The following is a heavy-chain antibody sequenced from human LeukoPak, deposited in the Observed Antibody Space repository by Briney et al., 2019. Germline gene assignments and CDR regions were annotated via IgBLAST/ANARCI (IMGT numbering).Heavy chain of an antibody. CDR2: LKLYDGSK. V-gene: IGHV1-46*01. CDR3: ARVPFYFDSSGYYFDY. CDR1: GYAFIRYH. D-gene: IGHD3-22*01. Sequence: ASVKVSCKASGYAFIRYHIHWVRQAPGQGLEWMGVLKLYDGSKSHAQKFQGRVTMTSDTSTSTVYMELSSLRSEDTAVYYCARVPFYFDSSGYYFDYWGQGTLVTVSS. J-gene: IGHJ4*02.